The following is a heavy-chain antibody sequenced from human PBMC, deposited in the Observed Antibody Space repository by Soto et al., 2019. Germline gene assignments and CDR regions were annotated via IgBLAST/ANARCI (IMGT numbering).Heavy chain of an antibody. V-gene: IGHV1-18*01. J-gene: IGHJ5*02. D-gene: IGHD6-13*01. CDR2: ISAYNGNT. CDR1: GYTFTSYG. CDR3: ARDKQQLVGSGWFDP. Sequence: ASVKVSCKASGYTFTSYGISWVRQAPGQGLEWMGWISAYNGNTNYAQKLQGRVTMTTDTSTSTAYMELRSLRSDDTAVYYCARDKQQLVGSGWFDPWGQGTLVTVSS.